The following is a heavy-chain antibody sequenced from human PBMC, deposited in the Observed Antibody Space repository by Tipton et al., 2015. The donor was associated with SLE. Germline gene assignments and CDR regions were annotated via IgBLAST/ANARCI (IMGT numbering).Heavy chain of an antibody. Sequence: RSLRLSCTASGFTFGDYAMSWVRQAPGKGLEWVGFIRSKAYGGTTEYAASVKGRFTISRDDSKSIAYLQMNSLKTEDTAVYYCTRDLSYDFWSGYSDYWGQGTLVTVSS. J-gene: IGHJ4*02. CDR1: GFTFGDYA. CDR3: TRDLSYDFWSGYSDY. V-gene: IGHV3-49*04. D-gene: IGHD3-3*01. CDR2: IRSKAYGGTT.